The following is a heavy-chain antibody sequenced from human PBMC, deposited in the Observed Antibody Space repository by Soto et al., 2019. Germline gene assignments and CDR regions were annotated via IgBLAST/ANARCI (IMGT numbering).Heavy chain of an antibody. J-gene: IGHJ4*02. CDR2: IYWDDDT. Sequence: QITLKESGPTLVKPTQPLMLTCNFSGFSLSTYGVGVGWIRQPPGKVLEWLALIYWDDDTRFSPSLNSRLAITKDTAKSQVVLTMTLMDPVDTATYYCAHRPGFSMAFHYWGPGSLVTFSS. V-gene: IGHV2-5*02. CDR1: GFSLSTYGVG. D-gene: IGHD3-10*01. CDR3: AHRPGFSMAFHY.